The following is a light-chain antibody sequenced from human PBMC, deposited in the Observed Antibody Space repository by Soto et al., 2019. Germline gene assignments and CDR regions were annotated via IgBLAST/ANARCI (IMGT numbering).Light chain of an antibody. CDR2: EVS. CDR1: SSDVGGYIY. J-gene: IGLJ1*01. Sequence: QSALTQPASVSGSPGQSITISCTGTSSDVGGYIYVSWYQQHPGKAPKLMIYEVSNWPSGVSNRFSGSKSGNTASLTISGLQAEDEADYYCSSYSRSSFYVFGTGTKVTVL. CDR3: SSYSRSSFYV. V-gene: IGLV2-14*01.